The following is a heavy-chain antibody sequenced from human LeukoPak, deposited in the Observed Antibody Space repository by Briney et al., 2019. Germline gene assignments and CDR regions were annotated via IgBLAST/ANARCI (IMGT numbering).Heavy chain of an antibody. CDR2: IYYSGST. CDR1: GGSINSYY. CDR3: ARVTGYMTEDYFDY. V-gene: IGHV4-59*01. J-gene: IGHJ4*02. D-gene: IGHD6-13*01. Sequence: SETLSLTCTVSGGSINSYYWSWIRQPPGKGLEWIGYIYYSGSTNYNPSLKSRVTISVNTSKNQFSLRLSSVTAADTAVYYCARVTGYMTEDYFDYWGQGTLITVSS.